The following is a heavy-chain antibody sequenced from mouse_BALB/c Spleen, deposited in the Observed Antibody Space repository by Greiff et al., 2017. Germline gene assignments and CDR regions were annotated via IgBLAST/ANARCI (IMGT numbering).Heavy chain of an antibody. J-gene: IGHJ4*01. CDR2: ISYSGST. V-gene: IGHV3-2*02. Sequence: VQLKQSGPGLVKPSQSLSLTCTVTGYSITSDYAWNWIRQFPGNKLEWMGYISYSGSTSYNPSLKSRISITRDTSKNQFFLQLNSVTTEDTATYYCARGVRGAMDYWGQGTSVTVSS. CDR3: ARGVRGAMDY. D-gene: IGHD2-14*01. CDR1: GYSITSDYA.